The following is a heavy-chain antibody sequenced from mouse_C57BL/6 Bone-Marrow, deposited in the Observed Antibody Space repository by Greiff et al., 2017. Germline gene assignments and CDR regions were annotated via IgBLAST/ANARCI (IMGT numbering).Heavy chain of an antibody. D-gene: IGHD1-1*01. CDR1: GFNIKDDY. J-gene: IGHJ1*03. CDR3: TKFYYYGSSYCYWYFDV. CDR2: IDPENGDT. Sequence: EVKLMESGAELVRPGASVKLSCTASGFNIKDDYMHWVKQRPEQGLEWIGWIDPENGDTEYASKFQGKATITADTSSNTAYLQLSSLTSEDTAVYYCTKFYYYGSSYCYWYFDVWGTGTTVTVSS. V-gene: IGHV14-4*01.